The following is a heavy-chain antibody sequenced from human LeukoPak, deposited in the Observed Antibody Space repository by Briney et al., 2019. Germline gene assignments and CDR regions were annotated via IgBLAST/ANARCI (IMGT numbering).Heavy chain of an antibody. CDR1: GYTFTSYD. CDR2: MNPNSGNT. V-gene: IGHV1-8*01. D-gene: IGHD1-26*01. Sequence: GASVKVSCKASGYTFTSYDINWVRQATGQGLEWIGWMNPNSGNTGYAQKFQGRVTMTRNTSISTAYMELSSLRSEDTAVYYCARKSGSYFGNKREFDYWGQGTLVTVSS. CDR3: ARKSGSYFGNKREFDY. J-gene: IGHJ4*02.